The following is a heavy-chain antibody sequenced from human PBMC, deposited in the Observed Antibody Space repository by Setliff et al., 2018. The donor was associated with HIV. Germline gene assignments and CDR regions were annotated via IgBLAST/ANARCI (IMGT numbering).Heavy chain of an antibody. Sequence: SETLSLTCTVSGGSISGSDYYWAWVRQPPGKGLEWIGSIYYSGTTYYNPSLKSRVTISADTSKNQFSLKLSSVTAADTALYYCASALSIAAPRVWGQGTLVTVSS. CDR1: GGSISGSDYY. CDR2: IYYSGTT. D-gene: IGHD6-6*01. V-gene: IGHV4-39*01. CDR3: ASALSIAAPRV. J-gene: IGHJ4*02.